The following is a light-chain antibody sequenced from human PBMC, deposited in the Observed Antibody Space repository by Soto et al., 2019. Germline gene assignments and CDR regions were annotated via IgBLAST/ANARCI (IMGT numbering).Light chain of an antibody. CDR1: RSDIGAYNF. CDR2: DVS. Sequence: CVLTQPASVSGSPGQSITITCTGTRSDIGAYNFVSWYQQHPGEVPKLMLYDVSIRPSGVSNRFSGSKSGNTASLTISGLQAEDEADYYCTSWTTSTTMIFGGGTKLTVL. V-gene: IGLV2-14*03. CDR3: TSWTTSTTMI. J-gene: IGLJ2*01.